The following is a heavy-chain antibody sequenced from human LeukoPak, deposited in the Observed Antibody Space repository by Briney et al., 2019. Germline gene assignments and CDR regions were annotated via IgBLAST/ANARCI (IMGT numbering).Heavy chain of an antibody. D-gene: IGHD3-22*01. CDR3: ARTASGYYYSIDY. Sequence: SVKVSCKASGGTFSSYAISWVRQAPGQGLEWMGGIIPIFGTANYAQKFQGRVTITTDKSTSTAYMELSSLRSEDTAVYYCARTASGYYYSIDYWGQGTLVTVSS. V-gene: IGHV1-69*05. CDR2: IIPIFGTA. CDR1: GGTFSSYA. J-gene: IGHJ4*02.